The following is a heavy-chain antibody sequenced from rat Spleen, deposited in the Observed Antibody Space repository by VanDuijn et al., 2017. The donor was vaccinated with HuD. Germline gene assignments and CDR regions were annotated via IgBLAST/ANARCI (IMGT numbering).Heavy chain of an antibody. CDR2: ISYDGSST. CDR1: GFTFSDYY. Sequence: EVQLVESDGGLVQPGRSLKLSCAASGFTFSDYYMAWVRQAPTKGLEWVATISYDGSSTYYRDSVKGRFTISRDKAKSTLYLQMDSLGSEDTATYYCASSMNYGYNYDWFAYWGQGTLVTVSS. CDR3: ASSMNYGYNYDWFAY. V-gene: IGHV5-29*01. J-gene: IGHJ3*01. D-gene: IGHD1-9*01.